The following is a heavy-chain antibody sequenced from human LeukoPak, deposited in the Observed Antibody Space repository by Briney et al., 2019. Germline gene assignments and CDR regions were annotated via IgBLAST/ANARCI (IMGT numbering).Heavy chain of an antibody. CDR1: GLTLSSFA. CDR2: ISGSGGST. CDR3: VCNGGHFDY. D-gene: IGHD2-15*01. V-gene: IGHV3-23*01. J-gene: IGHJ4*02. Sequence: GGSLGLSCAASGLTLSSFAMGWFPKAQGKGLEWVSAISGSGGSTYYADSVKGRFTISRDNSKNTLYLQMNSLRAEDTAVYYCVCNGGHFDYWGQGTLVTVSS.